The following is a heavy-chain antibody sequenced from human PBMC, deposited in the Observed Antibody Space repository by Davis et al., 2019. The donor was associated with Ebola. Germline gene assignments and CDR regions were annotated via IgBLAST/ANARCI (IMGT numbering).Heavy chain of an antibody. CDR3: ARASSPQQNYVVRCAFDI. Sequence: AGSLRLSCAASGFISSSYWMSWVRQAPGKGLEWIGSIYHSGSTYYSPSLKSRVTISVDTSKNQFSLKLNSVTAADTAVYYCARASSPQQNYVVRCAFDIWGQGTMVTVSS. J-gene: IGHJ3*02. CDR1: GFISSSYW. D-gene: IGHD1-7*01. CDR2: IYHSGST. V-gene: IGHV4-4*02.